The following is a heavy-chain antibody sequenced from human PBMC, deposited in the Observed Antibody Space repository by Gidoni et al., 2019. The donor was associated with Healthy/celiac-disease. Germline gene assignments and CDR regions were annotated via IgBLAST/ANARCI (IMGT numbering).Heavy chain of an antibody. D-gene: IGHD6-13*01. CDR2: IWYDGSNK. V-gene: IGHV3-33*01. CDR3: ASLSHPGIAAAGTYYYYGMDV. Sequence: QVQLVESGGGVVQPGRSLRLSCAASGFTFSSYGLHWVRQAPGTGLECVAVIWYDGSNKYYADSVKGRFTISRDNSKNTLYLQMNSLRAEDTAVYYCASLSHPGIAAAGTYYYYGMDVWGQGTTVTVSS. J-gene: IGHJ6*02. CDR1: GFTFSSYG.